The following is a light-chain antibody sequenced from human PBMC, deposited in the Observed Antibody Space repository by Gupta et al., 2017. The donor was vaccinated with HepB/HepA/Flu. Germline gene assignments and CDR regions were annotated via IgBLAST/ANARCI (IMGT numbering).Light chain of an antibody. J-gene: IGLJ2*01. Sequence: SYYLTPPPSVSVSPGQTASITCSGDKLGDKYACWYQQKPGQSPVLVIYQDSKRPSGIPERFSGSNSGNTATLTISGTQAKDEADYYCQAWDSSTEVFGGGTKLTVL. CDR1: KLGDKY. V-gene: IGLV3-1*01. CDR3: QAWDSSTEV. CDR2: QDS.